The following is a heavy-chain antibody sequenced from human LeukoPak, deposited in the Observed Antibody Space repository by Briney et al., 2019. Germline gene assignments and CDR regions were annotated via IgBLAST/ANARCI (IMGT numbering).Heavy chain of an antibody. CDR2: IDPNSGGT. V-gene: IGHV1-2*04. J-gene: IGHJ3*02. CDR3: ARFDIVVVPAAIDAFDI. CDR1: GYTFTGYY. Sequence: ASVKVSCKASGYTFTGYYMHWVRQAPGQGLEWMGWIDPNSGGTNYAQKFQGWVTMTRDTSISTAYMELSRLRSDDTAVYYCARFDIVVVPAAIDAFDIWGQGTMVTVSS. D-gene: IGHD2-2*01.